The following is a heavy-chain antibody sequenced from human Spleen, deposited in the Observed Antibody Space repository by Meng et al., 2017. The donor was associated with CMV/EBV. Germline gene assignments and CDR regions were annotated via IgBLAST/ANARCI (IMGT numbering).Heavy chain of an antibody. CDR2: IRYDGSDK. D-gene: IGHD5-18*01. CDR3: ARLTTAMVKGGNYYYYGMDV. J-gene: IGHJ6*02. Sequence: GESLKISCVASGFAFSNYGIHWVRQAPGKGLEWVSFIRYDGSDKYYEDSVKGRFTISRDNSKNTLYLQMNSLRAEDTAVYYCARLTTAMVKGGNYYYYGMDVWGQGTTVTVSS. CDR1: GFAFSNYG. V-gene: IGHV3-30*02.